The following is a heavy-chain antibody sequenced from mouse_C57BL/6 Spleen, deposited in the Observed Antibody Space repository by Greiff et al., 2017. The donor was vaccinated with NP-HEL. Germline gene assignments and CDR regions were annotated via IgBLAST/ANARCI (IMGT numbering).Heavy chain of an antibody. V-gene: IGHV5-16*01. J-gene: IGHJ2*01. CDR3: ARDGDYGSSYFDY. CDR1: GFTFSDYY. Sequence: EVKLVESEGGLVQPGSSMKLSCTASGFTFSDYYMAWVRQVPEKGLEWVANINYDGSSTYYLDSLKSRFIISRDNAKNILYLQMSSLKSEDTATYYCARDGDYGSSYFDYWGQGTTLTVSS. D-gene: IGHD1-1*01. CDR2: INYDGSST.